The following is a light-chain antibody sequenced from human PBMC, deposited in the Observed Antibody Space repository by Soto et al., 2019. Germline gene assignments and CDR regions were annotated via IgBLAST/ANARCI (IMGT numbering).Light chain of an antibody. Sequence: QSALTQPASVSGSPGQSITISCTGTSRDIGFYNYVSWYQQYPGNAPKLIIFEVTNRPSGVSDRFSGSKSGNTASLTISGLLPEGGADYYCSSYTPRGTYVFGSGTKLTVL. CDR1: SRDIGFYNY. V-gene: IGLV2-14*01. CDR3: SSYTPRGTYV. CDR2: EVT. J-gene: IGLJ1*01.